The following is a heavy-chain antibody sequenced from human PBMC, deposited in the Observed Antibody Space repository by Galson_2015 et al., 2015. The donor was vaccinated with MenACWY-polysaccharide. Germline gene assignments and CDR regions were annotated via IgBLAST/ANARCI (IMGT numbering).Heavy chain of an antibody. V-gene: IGHV1-46*01. D-gene: IGHD2-2*01. J-gene: IGHJ4*02. CDR2: INPSSGGT. CDR1: GYTFSNFY. CDR3: ARAGQVVPSAQHF. Sequence: SVKVSCKASGYTFSNFYLHWVRQAPGQGLEWVGMINPSSGGTSYAQKFQGRVTMTRDTPTNTLYMELSSLRSEDTAVYYCARAGQVVPSAQHFWGQGTLVSVAS.